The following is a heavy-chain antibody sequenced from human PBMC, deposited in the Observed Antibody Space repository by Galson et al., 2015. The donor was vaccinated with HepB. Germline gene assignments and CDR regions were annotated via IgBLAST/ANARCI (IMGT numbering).Heavy chain of an antibody. V-gene: IGHV3-11*04. CDR1: GFTFSDYY. CDR2: ISSSGSTI. J-gene: IGHJ3*02. Sequence: SLRLSCAASGFTFSDYYMSWIRQAPGKGLEWVSYISSSGSTIYYADSVKGRFTISRDNAKNSLYLQMNSLRAEDTAVYYCAKDEARGGPHPHYGSGSYGAFDIWGQGTMVTVSS. CDR3: AKDEARGGPHPHYGSGSYGAFDI. D-gene: IGHD3-10*01.